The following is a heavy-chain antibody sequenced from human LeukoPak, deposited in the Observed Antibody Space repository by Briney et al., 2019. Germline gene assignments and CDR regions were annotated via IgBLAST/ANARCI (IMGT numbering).Heavy chain of an antibody. J-gene: IGHJ4*02. CDR1: GFSLSDYY. Sequence: PGGSLRLSCPASGFSLSDYYMSWIRQAPGKGLEWVSYISGSGDYTNYADSVKGRFTISRDNAKKSLYLQVSSLRDEDTAVYFCARGRYSTSPLDYWGQGTLVTVSS. CDR2: ISGSGDYT. V-gene: IGHV3-11*06. CDR3: ARGRYSTSPLDY. D-gene: IGHD6-6*01.